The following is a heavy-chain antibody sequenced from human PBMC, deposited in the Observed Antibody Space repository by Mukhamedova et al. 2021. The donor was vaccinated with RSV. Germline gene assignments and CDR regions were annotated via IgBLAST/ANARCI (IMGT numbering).Heavy chain of an antibody. J-gene: IGHJ6*02. CDR2: ISGSGGST. V-gene: IGHV3-23*01. Sequence: VSAISGSGGSTYYADSVKGRFTISRDNSKNTLYLQMNSLRAEDTAVYYCAKDAGRLWFGELHYYYGMDVWGQGTTVTVSS. CDR3: AKDAGRLWFGELHYYYGMDV. D-gene: IGHD3-10*01.